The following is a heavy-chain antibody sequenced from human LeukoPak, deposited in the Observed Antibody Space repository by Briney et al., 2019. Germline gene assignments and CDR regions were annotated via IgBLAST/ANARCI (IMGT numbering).Heavy chain of an antibody. V-gene: IGHV1-2*06. Sequence: ASVKVSCKASGYTFTGYYMHWVRQAPGQGLEWMGRINPNSGGTNYAQKFQGRVTMTRDTSIRTAYMELSRLRSDDTAVYYCAALPLGDCSSTSCYIFDYWGQGTLVTVSS. CDR2: INPNSGGT. CDR3: AALPLGDCSSTSCYIFDY. D-gene: IGHD2-2*02. CDR1: GYTFTGYY. J-gene: IGHJ4*02.